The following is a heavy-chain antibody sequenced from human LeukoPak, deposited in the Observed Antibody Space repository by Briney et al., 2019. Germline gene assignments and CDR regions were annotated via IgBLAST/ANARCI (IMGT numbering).Heavy chain of an antibody. Sequence: GGSLRLSCAASGFTVSSNYMSWVRQAPGKGLEWVGRIRSKANSYATAYAASVKGRFTISRDDSKNTAYLQMNSLKTEDTAVYYCTRHDYGDYTGPDGMDVWGQGTTVTVSS. D-gene: IGHD4-17*01. V-gene: IGHV3-73*01. CDR3: TRHDYGDYTGPDGMDV. CDR1: GFTVSSNY. J-gene: IGHJ6*02. CDR2: IRSKANSYAT.